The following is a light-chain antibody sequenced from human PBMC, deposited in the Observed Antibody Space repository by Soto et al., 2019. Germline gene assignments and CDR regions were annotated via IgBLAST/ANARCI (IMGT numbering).Light chain of an antibody. CDR1: QSVSSNS. CDR3: QQYTGLPRT. CDR2: GAS. V-gene: IGKV3-20*01. J-gene: IGKJ1*01. Sequence: EIVLTQSPGTLSLSPGERATLSCRASQSVSSNSLAWFQQKPGQAPRLLIYGASNRATGIPDRFSGSGSGTDFTVTISRMEPEDFAVYYCQQYTGLPRTFGQGTKVEIK.